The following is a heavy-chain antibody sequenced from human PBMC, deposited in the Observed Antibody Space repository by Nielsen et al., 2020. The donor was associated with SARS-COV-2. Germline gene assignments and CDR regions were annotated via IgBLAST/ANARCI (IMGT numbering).Heavy chain of an antibody. CDR2: INSDGSST. V-gene: IGHV3-74*01. CDR3: ARDRPSAIVGATQTRLAY. J-gene: IGHJ4*02. CDR1: GFTFSSYW. Sequence: GESLKISCAASGFTFSSYWMHWVRQAPGKGLVWVSRINSDGSSTSYADSVKGRFTISRDNTKNSLYLQMNSLRAEDTAVYYCARDRPSAIVGATQTRLAYWGQGTLVTVSS. D-gene: IGHD1-26*01.